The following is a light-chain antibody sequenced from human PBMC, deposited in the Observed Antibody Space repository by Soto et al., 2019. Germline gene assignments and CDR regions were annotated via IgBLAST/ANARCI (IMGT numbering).Light chain of an antibody. J-gene: IGKJ1*01. CDR1: QNIRSD. Sequence: EIVMTQSPATLSVSPGERVTLSCRASQNIRSDLAWYQQKPGQAPRLLMYGAAIRATGIPARFSGSGSGTDFTLTISSLQSEDLDLYYCQQYINWTFGQGTKVEIK. CDR2: GAA. CDR3: QQYINWT. V-gene: IGKV3-15*01.